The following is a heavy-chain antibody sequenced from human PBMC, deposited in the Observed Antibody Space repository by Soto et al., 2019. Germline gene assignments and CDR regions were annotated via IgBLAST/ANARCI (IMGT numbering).Heavy chain of an antibody. D-gene: IGHD3-3*01. CDR3: ASASYDFWSGYYYYYYGKDV. CDR2: INRSGST. CDR1: GGSFSGYY. V-gene: IGHV4-34*01. Sequence: SETLSLTCAVYGGSFSGYYWSWIRQPPGKGLEWVGEINRSGSTNYNPALKSRVTRSVDTSTNQFSLKLSSVTAAATAVYYCASASYDFWSGYYYYYYGKDVGAQGTTVPLSS. J-gene: IGHJ6*02.